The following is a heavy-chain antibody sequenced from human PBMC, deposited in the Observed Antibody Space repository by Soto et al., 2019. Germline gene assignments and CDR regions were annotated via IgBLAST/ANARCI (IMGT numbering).Heavy chain of an antibody. CDR2: ISGSGGST. Sequence: EVQLLESGGGLVQPGGSLRLSCAASGFTFSSYAMSWVRQAPGKGLEWVSAISGSGGSTYYADSVKGRFTISRDNSKNTLYLQMNSLRAEDTAVYYCEKHPTPDEKYGSGSYYPHWGQGTLVTVYS. CDR3: EKHPTPDEKYGSGSYYPH. CDR1: GFTFSSYA. J-gene: IGHJ4*02. V-gene: IGHV3-23*01. D-gene: IGHD3-10*01.